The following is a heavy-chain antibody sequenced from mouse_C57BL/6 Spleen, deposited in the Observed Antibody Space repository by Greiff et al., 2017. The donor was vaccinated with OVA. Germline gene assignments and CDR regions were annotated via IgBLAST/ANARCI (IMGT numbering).Heavy chain of an antibody. D-gene: IGHD2-4*01. V-gene: IGHV5-4*03. CDR3: ARGGIYYDYGGDYFDY. CDR2: ISDGGSYT. J-gene: IGHJ2*01. CDR1: GFTFSSYA. Sequence: EVKVVESGGGLVKPGGSLKLSCAASGFTFSSYAMSWVRQTPEKRLEWVATISDGGSYTYYPDNVKGRFTISRDNAKNNLYLQMSHLKSEDTAMYYCARGGIYYDYGGDYFDYWGQGTTLTVSS.